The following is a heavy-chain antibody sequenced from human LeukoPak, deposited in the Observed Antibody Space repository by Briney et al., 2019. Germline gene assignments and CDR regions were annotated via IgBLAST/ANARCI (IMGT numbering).Heavy chain of an antibody. Sequence: SETLSLTCTVSGGSISSSSYYWGWIRQPPGKGLERIGSIYYSGSTNYNPSLKSRVTISVDTSKNQFSLKLSSVTAADTAVYYCAGAMVRGVPFDYWGQGTLVTVSS. J-gene: IGHJ4*02. V-gene: IGHV4-39*07. D-gene: IGHD3-10*01. CDR1: GGSISSSSYY. CDR3: AGAMVRGVPFDY. CDR2: IYYSGST.